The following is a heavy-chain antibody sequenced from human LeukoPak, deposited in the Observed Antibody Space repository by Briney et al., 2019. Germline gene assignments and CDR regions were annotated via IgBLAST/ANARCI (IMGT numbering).Heavy chain of an antibody. J-gene: IGHJ6*02. CDR3: ATSPRDTAMVTGAVYYYYVMDV. V-gene: IGHV3-21*06. Sequence: GGSLRLSCTASGFSFTDYIMHWVRQAPGKGLEWVSSISGSGAYIYYADSVKGRFTISRDSAKNSLYLQMNSLRAEDTAVYYCATSPRDTAMVTGAVYYYYVMDVWGQGTTVTVSS. CDR2: ISGSGAYI. CDR1: GFSFTDYI. D-gene: IGHD5-18*01.